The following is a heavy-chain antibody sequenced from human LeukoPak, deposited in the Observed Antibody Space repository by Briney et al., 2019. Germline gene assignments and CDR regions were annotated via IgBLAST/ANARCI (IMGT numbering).Heavy chain of an antibody. CDR2: IYTSGST. V-gene: IGHV4-4*07. CDR3: VRGYSTSPFDP. CDR1: GGSISSYY. J-gene: IGHJ5*02. D-gene: IGHD6-6*01. Sequence: SETLSLTCTVSGGSISSYYWSWIRQPAGKGLEWIGRIYTSGSTNYNASLKSRVTISVDTSKNQFSLKLSSVTAADTAVYYCVRGYSTSPFDPWGEGTLVTVSS.